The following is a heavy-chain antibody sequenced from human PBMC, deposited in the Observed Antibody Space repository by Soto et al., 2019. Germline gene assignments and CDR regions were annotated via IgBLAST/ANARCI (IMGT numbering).Heavy chain of an antibody. CDR1: GYTFTSYA. CDR2: INAGNGNT. D-gene: IGHD3-3*01. CDR3: ARGGPGFWSGEQNYYYYGMDV. J-gene: IGHJ6*02. V-gene: IGHV1-3*01. Sequence: ASVKVSCKASGYTFTSYAMHWVRQAPGQRLEWMGWINAGNGNTKYSQKFQGRVTITRDTSASTAYMELSSLRSEDTAVYYCARGGPGFWSGEQNYYYYGMDVWGQGTTVTVSS.